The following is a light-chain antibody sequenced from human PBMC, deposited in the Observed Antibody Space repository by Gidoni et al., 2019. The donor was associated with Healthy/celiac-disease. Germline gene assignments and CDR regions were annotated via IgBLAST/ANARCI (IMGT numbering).Light chain of an antibody. CDR3: QQYYSTPPWT. V-gene: IGKV1-NL1*01. CDR1: QGISNS. J-gene: IGKJ1*01. Sequence: DIQMTQSPSSLSASVGDRVTITCRASQGISNSLAWYQQKQGKAPKLLLYAASRLESGVPSRFSGSGSGTDYTLTISSLQPEDFATYYCQQYYSTPPWTFGQGTKVEIK. CDR2: AAS.